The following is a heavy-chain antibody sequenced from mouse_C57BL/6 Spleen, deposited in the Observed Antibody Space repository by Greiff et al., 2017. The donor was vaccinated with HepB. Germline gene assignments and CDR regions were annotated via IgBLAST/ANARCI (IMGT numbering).Heavy chain of an antibody. V-gene: IGHV1-82*01. Sequence: VQLQQSGPELVKPGASVKISCKASGYAFSSSWMNWVKQRPGKGLEWIGRIYPGDGDTNYNGKFKGKATLTADKSSSTAYMQLSSLTSEDSAVYFCARRDGNYPFDYWGQGTTLTVSS. J-gene: IGHJ2*01. CDR1: GYAFSSSW. D-gene: IGHD2-1*01. CDR2: IYPGDGDT. CDR3: ARRDGNYPFDY.